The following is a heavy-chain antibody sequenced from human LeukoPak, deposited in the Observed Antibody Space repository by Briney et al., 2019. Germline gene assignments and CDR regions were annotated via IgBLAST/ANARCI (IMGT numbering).Heavy chain of an antibody. V-gene: IGHV4-61*01. D-gene: IGHD5-18*01. J-gene: IGHJ4*02. CDR3: ASGGGDTPFDY. Sequence: SETLSLTCTVSGGSASSGSYYWSWIRQPPGKGLEWIGYIYYSGSTNYNPSLKSRVTISVDTSKNQFSLKLSSVTAADTAVYYCASGGGDTPFDYWGQGTLVTVSS. CDR2: IYYSGST. CDR1: GGSASSGSYY.